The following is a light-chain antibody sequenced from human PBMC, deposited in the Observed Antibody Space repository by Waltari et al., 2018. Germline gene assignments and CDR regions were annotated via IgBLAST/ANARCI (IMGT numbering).Light chain of an antibody. CDR1: NSDVGGYNY. CDR2: DVT. V-gene: IGLV2-14*03. CDR3: SSYTSSTTWV. J-gene: IGLJ3*02. Sequence: QSALTQPASVSGSPGQSIALSCTGTNSDVGGYNYVSWYQQYPDKAPKLLIYDVTTRPSGVSNRFSGSKSGNTASLTIAGLQAEDEADYYCSSYTSSTTWVFGGGTKLTVL.